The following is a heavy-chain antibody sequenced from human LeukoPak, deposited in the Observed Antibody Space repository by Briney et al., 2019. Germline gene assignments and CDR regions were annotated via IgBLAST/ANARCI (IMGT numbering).Heavy chain of an antibody. D-gene: IGHD1-26*01. J-gene: IGHJ4*02. Sequence: SETLSLTCAVYGGSFSGYYWSWIRQPPGKGLEWIGEINHSGSTNYNPSLKSRVTISVDTSKNQFSPKLSSVTAADTAVYYCARMGMQGETLDYWGQGTLVTVSS. V-gene: IGHV4-34*01. CDR3: ARMGMQGETLDY. CDR2: INHSGST. CDR1: GGSFSGYY.